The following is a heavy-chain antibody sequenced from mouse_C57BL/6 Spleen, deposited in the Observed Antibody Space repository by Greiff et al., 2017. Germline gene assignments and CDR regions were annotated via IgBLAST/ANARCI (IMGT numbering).Heavy chain of an antibody. CDR1: GYTFTSYW. CDR2: IDPSDSYT. CDR3: TRNDYYGNDVAC. V-gene: IGHV1-69*01. J-gene: IGHJ3*01. D-gene: IGHD2-2*01. Sequence: VQLQQPGAELVMPGASVKLSCKASGYTFTSYWMHWVKQRPGQGLEWIGEIDPSDSYTNYNQKFKGKSTLTVDKSSSTAYMQLSSLTSEDSAIYYCTRNDYYGNDVACWGQGTLVTVSA.